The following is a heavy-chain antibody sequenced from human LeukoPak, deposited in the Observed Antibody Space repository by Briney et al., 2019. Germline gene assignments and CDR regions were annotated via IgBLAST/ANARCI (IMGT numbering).Heavy chain of an antibody. D-gene: IGHD3-22*01. CDR3: ASGTSGYYSLDY. Sequence: HPGGSLRLSCAASGFTFSSYEMNWVRQAPGKGLEWVSYISSSGTIYYADSVKGRFTISRDNAKNSLYLQMNSLRAEDTAVYYCASGTSGYYSLDYWGQGTLVTVSS. V-gene: IGHV3-48*03. J-gene: IGHJ4*02. CDR2: ISSSGTI. CDR1: GFTFSSYE.